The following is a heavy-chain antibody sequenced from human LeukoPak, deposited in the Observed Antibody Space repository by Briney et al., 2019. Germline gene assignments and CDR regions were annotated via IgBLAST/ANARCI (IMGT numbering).Heavy chain of an antibody. CDR2: INHSGST. CDR1: GGSFSGYY. D-gene: IGHD4-11*01. J-gene: IGHJ4*02. V-gene: IGHV4-34*01. CDR3: ARGRLPLSRIFDY. Sequence: PSEALSVTCAVYGGSFSGYYWSWIRQPPGKGLEWIGEINHSGSTNYNPSLKSRVTISVDTSKNQFSLKLSSVTAADTAVYYCARGRLPLSRIFDYWGQGTLVTVSS.